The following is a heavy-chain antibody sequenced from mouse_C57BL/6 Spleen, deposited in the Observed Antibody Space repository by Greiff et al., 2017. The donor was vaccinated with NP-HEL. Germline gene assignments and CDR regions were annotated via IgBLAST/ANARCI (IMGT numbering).Heavy chain of an antibody. J-gene: IGHJ2*01. V-gene: IGHV5-15*01. D-gene: IGHD4-1*01. CDR1: GFTFSDYG. CDR3: ARQASNWDYFDY. Sequence: EVQLVESGGGLVQPGGSLKLSCAASGFTFSDYGMAWVRQAPRQGPEWVAFISNLAYSINYEETVKGRFTISRENAKNTLYMEMSSLRSEDTAMYYCARQASNWDYFDYWGQGTTLTVAS. CDR2: ISNLAYSI.